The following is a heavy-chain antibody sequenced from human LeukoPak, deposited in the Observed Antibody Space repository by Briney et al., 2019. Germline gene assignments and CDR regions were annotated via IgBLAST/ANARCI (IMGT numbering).Heavy chain of an antibody. D-gene: IGHD3-16*02. J-gene: IGHJ6*03. CDR2: IYVTGST. CDR1: GGSTSSNY. V-gene: IGHV4-59*08. Sequence: PSETLSLTCTVSGGSTSSNYWSWIRQPPGKGLEWIGYIYVTGSTRYNPYLQSRVTISVDTSRNRFFLKMSSVTAADTAVYYCARHIGGGIEDMDVWGKGTKVTVSS. CDR3: ARHIGGGIEDMDV.